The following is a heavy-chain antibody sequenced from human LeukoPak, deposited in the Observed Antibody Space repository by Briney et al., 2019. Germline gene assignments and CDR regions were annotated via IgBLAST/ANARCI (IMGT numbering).Heavy chain of an antibody. CDR3: ARGRGSYYDSSERPYYFDY. CDR2: IYYSGST. V-gene: IGHV4-39*07. CDR1: GGSISSSSYY. D-gene: IGHD3-22*01. J-gene: IGHJ4*02. Sequence: SETLSLTCTVSGGSISSSSYYWGWIRQPPGKGLEWIGSIYYSGSTYYNPSLKSRVTISVDTSKNQFSLKLSSVTAADTAVYYCARGRGSYYDSSERPYYFDYWGQGTLVTVSS.